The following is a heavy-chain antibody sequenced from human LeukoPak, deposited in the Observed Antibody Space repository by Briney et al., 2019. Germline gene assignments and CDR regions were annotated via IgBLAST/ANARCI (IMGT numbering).Heavy chain of an antibody. CDR1: RFTFLNYA. CDR3: ARGYYHFDGSGYFDM. J-gene: IGHJ4*02. D-gene: IGHD3-22*01. Sequence: GGSPGLSCAASRFTFLNYAVNWVRQAPGKGLEWVAIISYDGRNEYYAESVEGRFTISRDTSRNMISLQMNSLRPEDTAVYYCARGYYHFDGSGYFDMWGQGTLVTVSS. CDR2: ISYDGRNE. V-gene: IGHV3-30*14.